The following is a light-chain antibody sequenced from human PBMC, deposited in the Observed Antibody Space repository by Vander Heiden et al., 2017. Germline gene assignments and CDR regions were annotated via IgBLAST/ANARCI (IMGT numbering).Light chain of an antibody. Sequence: PSTLAVSPDKRATPCWGANEIVSSNFAWYQQQPDAAPWLLYYGASTKAAGIPDRFGSGGAAKEFPLTISSLQYEDFADYYCQQNSYWTRTFGQGTKVEIK. V-gene: IGKV3-15*01. CDR3: QQNSYWTRT. CDR2: GAS. CDR1: EIVSSN. J-gene: IGKJ1*01.